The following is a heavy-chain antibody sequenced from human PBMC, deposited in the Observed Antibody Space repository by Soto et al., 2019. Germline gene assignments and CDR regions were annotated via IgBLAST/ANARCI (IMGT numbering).Heavy chain of an antibody. CDR1: GCTVSSHY. CDR3: ARASGDFWSGYQEYYYYYYMDV. V-gene: IGHV3-66*01. J-gene: IGHJ6*03. Sequence: WGSLRLPCAAVGCTVSSHYMSRVRQAPGKGLEWVSVIYSGGSTYYADSVKGRFTISRDNSKNTLYLQMNSLRAEDTAVYYCARASGDFWSGYQEYYYYYYMDVWGKGTTVTVSS. D-gene: IGHD3-3*01. CDR2: IYSGGST.